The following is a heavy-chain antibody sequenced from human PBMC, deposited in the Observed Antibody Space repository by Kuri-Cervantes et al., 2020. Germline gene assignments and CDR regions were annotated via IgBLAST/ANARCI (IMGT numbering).Heavy chain of an antibody. V-gene: IGHV4-38-2*01. CDR2: IYHSGST. CDR1: GYSISSGYY. D-gene: IGHD2-21*01. Sequence: GSLRLSCAVSGYSISSGYYWGWIRQPPGEGLEWIGSIYHSGSTYYNPSLKSRVTISVDTSKNQFSLKLSSVTAADTAVYYCARGWGGMYYFDYWGQGTLVTVSS. J-gene: IGHJ4*02. CDR3: ARGWGGMYYFDY.